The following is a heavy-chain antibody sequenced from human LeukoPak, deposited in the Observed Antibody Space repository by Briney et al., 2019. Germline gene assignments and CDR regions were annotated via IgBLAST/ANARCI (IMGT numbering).Heavy chain of an antibody. CDR2: IIPPLGIG. Sequence: SVKVSCKASGGTLSSSGISWVRQVPGQGLEWMGRIIPPLGIGNSAQSFQDRVTLTADKSTNTVYMQLSSLRSEDTAVYYCARDQHDSSGLNWFDPWGQGTLVTVSS. V-gene: IGHV1-69*04. CDR1: GGTLSSSG. CDR3: ARDQHDSSGLNWFDP. D-gene: IGHD3-22*01. J-gene: IGHJ5*02.